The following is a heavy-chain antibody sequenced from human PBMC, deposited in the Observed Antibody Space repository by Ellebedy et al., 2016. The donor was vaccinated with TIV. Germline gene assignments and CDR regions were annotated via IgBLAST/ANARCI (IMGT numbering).Heavy chain of an antibody. CDR1: GYTFTGYY. J-gene: IGHJ4*02. CDR3: ARADGSGSYYPDY. D-gene: IGHD3-10*01. Sequence: ASVKVSXXASGYTFTGYYMHWVRQAPGQGLEWMGWINPNSGGTNYAQKFQGRVTMTRDTSISTAYMELSRLRSDDTAVYYCARADGSGSYYPDYWGQGTLVTVSS. V-gene: IGHV1-2*02. CDR2: INPNSGGT.